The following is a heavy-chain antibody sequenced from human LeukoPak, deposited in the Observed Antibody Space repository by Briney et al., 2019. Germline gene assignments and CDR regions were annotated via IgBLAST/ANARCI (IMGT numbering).Heavy chain of an antibody. D-gene: IGHD2-2*01. CDR2: ISWNSGSI. Sequence: GRSLSLSCAASGFTFDDYAMHWVRQAPGKGLEWVSGISWNSGSIGYADSVKGRFTISRDNAKNSLYLQMNSLRAEDTALYYCAKVMPYCSSTSCYDRNAFDIWGRGTMVTVSS. J-gene: IGHJ3*02. CDR3: AKVMPYCSSTSCYDRNAFDI. CDR1: GFTFDDYA. V-gene: IGHV3-9*01.